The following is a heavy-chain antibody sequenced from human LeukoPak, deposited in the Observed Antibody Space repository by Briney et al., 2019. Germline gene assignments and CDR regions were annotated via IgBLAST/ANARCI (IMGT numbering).Heavy chain of an antibody. V-gene: IGHV4-39*01. CDR3: ARLDASSAHFSGSFPDY. Sequence: SETLSLTCTVSGGSITNSDYFWGWIRQPPGKGLEWIGNVDYSGRTHYNPSLMSRVTIYADNSKNQFSLKLRSVTAADTAVYYCARLDASSAHFSGSFPDYWGQGTPVTVSS. D-gene: IGHD3-10*01. CDR2: VDYSGRT. CDR1: GGSITNSDYF. J-gene: IGHJ4*02.